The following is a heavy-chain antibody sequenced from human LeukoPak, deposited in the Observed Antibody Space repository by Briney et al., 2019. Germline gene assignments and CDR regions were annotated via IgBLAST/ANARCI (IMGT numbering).Heavy chain of an antibody. CDR3: ARDSVPGSWEFDY. Sequence: GGSLRLSCAASGFTFSSYSMNWVRQAPGKGLEGVSSISSSSSYIYYADSVKGRFTISRDNAKNSLYLQMNSLRAEDTAAYYCARDSVPGSWEFDYWGQGTLVTVSS. J-gene: IGHJ4*02. CDR2: ISSSSSYI. CDR1: GFTFSSYS. V-gene: IGHV3-21*01. D-gene: IGHD6-13*01.